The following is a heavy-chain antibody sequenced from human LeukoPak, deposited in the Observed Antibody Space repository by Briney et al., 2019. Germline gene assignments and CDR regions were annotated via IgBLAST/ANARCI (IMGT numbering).Heavy chain of an antibody. Sequence: GGSLRHSCSAPGFTSKSYPVRCVRPAPGKGLEFVSAISSNGGSTYYADSVKGRLTISRDSSKKTLYLQMSSLRAEDTALYYCVKGDYYVMDVWGQGTTVTVSS. CDR1: GFTSKSYP. CDR2: ISSNGGST. J-gene: IGHJ6*02. V-gene: IGHV3-64D*09. CDR3: VKGDYYVMDV.